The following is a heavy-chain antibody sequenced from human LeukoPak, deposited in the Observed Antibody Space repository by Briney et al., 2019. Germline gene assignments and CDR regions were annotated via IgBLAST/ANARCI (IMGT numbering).Heavy chain of an antibody. V-gene: IGHV4-34*01. CDR2: INHSGST. Sequence: PSETLSLTCAVYGGSFSGYYWSWIRQPPGKGLEWIGEINHSGSTNYNPSLKSRVTISADTSKNQFSLKLSSVTAADTAVYYCARGLRQQLSDYWGQGTLVTVSS. J-gene: IGHJ4*02. CDR3: ARGLRQQLSDY. CDR1: GGSFSGYY. D-gene: IGHD6-13*01.